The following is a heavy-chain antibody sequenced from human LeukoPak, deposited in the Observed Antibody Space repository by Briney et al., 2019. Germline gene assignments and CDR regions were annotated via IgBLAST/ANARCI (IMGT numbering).Heavy chain of an antibody. CDR1: GFTFDDYA. CDR2: ISWNSGRI. CDR3: ARVGLYSSGWSA. D-gene: IGHD6-19*01. J-gene: IGHJ4*02. Sequence: GGSLRLSCAASGFTFDDYAMHWVRQAPGKGLEWVSGISWNSGRINYADSVKGRFTISRDNAKNTLYLQMNSLRAEDTAVYYCARVGLYSSGWSAWGQGTLVTVSS. V-gene: IGHV3-9*01.